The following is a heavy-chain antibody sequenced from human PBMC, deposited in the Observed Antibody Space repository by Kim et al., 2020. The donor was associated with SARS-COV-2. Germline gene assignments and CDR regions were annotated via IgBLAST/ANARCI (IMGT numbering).Heavy chain of an antibody. Sequence: SETLSLTCAVYGGSFSGYYWSWIRQPPGKGLEWIGEINHSGSTNYNPSLKSRVTISVDTSKNQFSLKLSSVTAADTAVYYCARGPHNFGYYYYGMDVWGQGTTVTVSS. D-gene: IGHD1-20*01. CDR1: GGSFSGYY. V-gene: IGHV4-34*01. CDR2: INHSGST. J-gene: IGHJ6*02. CDR3: ARGPHNFGYYYYGMDV.